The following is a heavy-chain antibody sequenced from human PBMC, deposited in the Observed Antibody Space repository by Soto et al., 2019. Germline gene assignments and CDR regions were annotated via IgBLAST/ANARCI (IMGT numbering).Heavy chain of an antibody. CDR1: GDSVSSNTAS. CDR2: TYFRSKWYN. CDR3: AKGDNLGPKTGYAFDP. V-gene: IGHV6-1*01. D-gene: IGHD5-12*01. J-gene: IGHJ5*02. Sequence: SQTLSLTCAISGDSVSSNTASWNWIRQSPSRGLEWLGRTYFRSKWYNDYAVSVKSRIIINPDTSNNQFSLQLNSVTPEDAAVYFCAKGDNLGPKTGYAFDPWGQGIMVTVS.